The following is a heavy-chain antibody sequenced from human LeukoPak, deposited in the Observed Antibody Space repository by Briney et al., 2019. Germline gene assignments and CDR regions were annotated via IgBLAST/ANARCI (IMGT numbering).Heavy chain of an antibody. J-gene: IGHJ4*02. V-gene: IGHV1-18*01. CDR3: VLAPADCSSTSCYTDY. Sequence: ASVKVSCKASGYTFTSYGISWVRQAPGQGLEWMGWISAYNGNTNYAQKLQGRVTMTTDTSTSTAYMELRSLRSDDTAVYYRVLAPADCSSTSCYTDYWGQGTLVTVSS. D-gene: IGHD2-2*02. CDR2: ISAYNGNT. CDR1: GYTFTSYG.